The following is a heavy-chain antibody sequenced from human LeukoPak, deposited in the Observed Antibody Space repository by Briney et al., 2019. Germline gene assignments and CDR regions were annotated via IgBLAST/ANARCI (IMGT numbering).Heavy chain of an antibody. Sequence: PGRSLRLSCAASGFTFSSYGMHWVRQAPGKGLEWVAVIWYDGSNKYYADSVKGRFTISRDNSKNTLYLQMNSLRAEDTAVYYCARAIAAAGTSGVYYYYYGMDVRGQGTTVTVSS. D-gene: IGHD6-13*01. V-gene: IGHV3-33*01. CDR2: IWYDGSNK. J-gene: IGHJ6*02. CDR3: ARAIAAAGTSGVYYYYYGMDV. CDR1: GFTFSSYG.